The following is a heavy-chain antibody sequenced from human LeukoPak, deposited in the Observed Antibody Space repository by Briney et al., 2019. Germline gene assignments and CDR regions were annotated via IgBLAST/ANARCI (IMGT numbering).Heavy chain of an antibody. CDR3: ARRAGAYSHPYDY. CDR1: GFTVSSNS. J-gene: IGHJ4*02. D-gene: IGHD4/OR15-4a*01. V-gene: IGHV3-53*01. Sequence: GGSLRLSCTVSGFTVSSNSMSWVRQAPGKGMEWVSFIYSDNTHYSDSVKGRFTISRDNSKNTLYLQMNSLRAEDTAVYYCARRAGAYSHPYDYWGQGTLVTVSS. CDR2: IYSDNT.